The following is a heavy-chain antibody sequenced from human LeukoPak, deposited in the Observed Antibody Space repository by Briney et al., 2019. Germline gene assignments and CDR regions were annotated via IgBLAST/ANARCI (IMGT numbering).Heavy chain of an antibody. J-gene: IGHJ4*02. CDR2: IYYSGST. CDR1: GGSISSSSYY. Sequence: PSETLSLTCTASGGSISSSSYYWGWIRQPPGKGLEWIGSIYYSGSTYYNPSLKSRVTISVDTSKNQFSLKLSSVTAADTAVYYCARHLYYDSSGLYYFDYWGQGTLVTVSS. D-gene: IGHD3-22*01. CDR3: ARHLYYDSSGLYYFDY. V-gene: IGHV4-39*01.